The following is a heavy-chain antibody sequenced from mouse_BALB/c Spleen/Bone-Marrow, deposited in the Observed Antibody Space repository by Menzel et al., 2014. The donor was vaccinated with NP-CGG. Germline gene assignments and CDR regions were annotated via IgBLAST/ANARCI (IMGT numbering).Heavy chain of an antibody. CDR1: GYSITRDYA. V-gene: IGHV3-2*02. J-gene: IGHJ3*01. Sequence: EVKLMESGPGLVKPSQSLSLTCIVTGYSITRDYAWNWIRQFPENKLEWMGYISYSGSTTYNPSLESRISITRDTSKNQFFLQLNSVTTEDTATYYCARSSSYDYDVGFAYWGQGTLVTVSA. D-gene: IGHD2-4*01. CDR3: ARSSSYDYDVGFAY. CDR2: ISYSGST.